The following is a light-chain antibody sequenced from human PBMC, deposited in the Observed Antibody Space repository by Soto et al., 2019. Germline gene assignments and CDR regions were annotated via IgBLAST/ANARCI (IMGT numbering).Light chain of an antibody. CDR2: DAS. V-gene: IGKV3-20*01. Sequence: EIVLTQSPGTLSLSPGERATLSCRASQSVSSRLAWYQQKPGQAPKLLISDASSRATGVPSRFSGSGSATEFTLTISSLQPDDFALYYCQQYGSSPRTFGQGTRLEIK. CDR1: QSVSSR. CDR3: QQYGSSPRT. J-gene: IGKJ5*01.